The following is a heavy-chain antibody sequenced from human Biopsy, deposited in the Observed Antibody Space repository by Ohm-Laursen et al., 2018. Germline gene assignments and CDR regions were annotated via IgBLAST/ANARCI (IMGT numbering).Heavy chain of an antibody. V-gene: IGHV4-59*08. Sequence: TLSLTCTVSGDSISSYYWSWIRQPPGRGLEWVGSIYYSGSTNYNPSLKSRVTISADTSKGQLSLHLTSVTAADTAVYYCASRGLVMASDYYFDDWGQGTLVTVSS. CDR3: ASRGLVMASDYYFDD. D-gene: IGHD3/OR15-3a*01. CDR1: GDSISSYY. J-gene: IGHJ4*02. CDR2: IYYSGST.